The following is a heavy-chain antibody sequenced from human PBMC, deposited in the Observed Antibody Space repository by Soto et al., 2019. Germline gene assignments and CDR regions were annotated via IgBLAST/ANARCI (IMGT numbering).Heavy chain of an antibody. CDR3: AREQRSIVSPWFDP. CDR2: INYSGRT. V-gene: IGHV4-39*07. J-gene: IGHJ5*02. Sequence: SETLSLTCTVSGGSISDSSHYWAWIRQPPGKGLEWIATINYSGRTYYNPSLRSRVTISVDTSKSQFSLKLTSVTAADTAVYYCAREQRSIVSPWFDPWGQGTLVTVSS. D-gene: IGHD2-15*01. CDR1: GGSISDSSHY.